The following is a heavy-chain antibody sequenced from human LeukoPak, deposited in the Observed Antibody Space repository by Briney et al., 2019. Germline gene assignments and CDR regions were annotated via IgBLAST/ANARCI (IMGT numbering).Heavy chain of an antibody. J-gene: IGHJ6*03. CDR2: IRYDGSNR. CDR3: ARDPYSGNYGNYYYYYMDV. V-gene: IGHV3-30*02. D-gene: IGHD1-26*01. CDR1: GFTFSSYG. Sequence: GGSLRLSCGVSGFTFSSYGMHWVRQAPGKGLEWVAYIRYDGSNRHYADSVKGRFTISRDNAKDSLYLQMNSLGPEDTAVYYCARDPYSGNYGNYYYYYMDVWGKGTTVTISS.